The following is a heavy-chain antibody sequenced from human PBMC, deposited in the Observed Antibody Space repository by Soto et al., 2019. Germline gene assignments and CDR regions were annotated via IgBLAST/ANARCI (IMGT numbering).Heavy chain of an antibody. J-gene: IGHJ4*02. CDR3: ARTLPNRQLFDS. Sequence: SETLSLTCAVYGGSFSGYYWTWIRQPPGTGLEWIGEINHSGSTNYNPSLKSRVTISVDTSKNQFSLRLASVTAADTAVYYCARTLPNRQLFDSWSQGTLVTVSS. CDR2: INHSGST. D-gene: IGHD1-1*01. CDR1: GGSFSGYY. V-gene: IGHV4-34*01.